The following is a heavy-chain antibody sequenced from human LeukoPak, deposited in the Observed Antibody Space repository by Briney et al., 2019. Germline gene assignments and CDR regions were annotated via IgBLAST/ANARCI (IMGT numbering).Heavy chain of an antibody. CDR2: IYHSGST. Sequence: PSETLSLTCTVSGYSISSGYYWGWIRQPPGKGLEWIGSIYHSGSTYYNPSLKSRVTISVDTSKNQFSLKLSSVTAADTAVYYCARDSPVTGGFDPWGQGTLVTVSS. CDR1: GYSISSGYY. J-gene: IGHJ5*02. D-gene: IGHD1-14*01. V-gene: IGHV4-38-2*02. CDR3: ARDSPVTGGFDP.